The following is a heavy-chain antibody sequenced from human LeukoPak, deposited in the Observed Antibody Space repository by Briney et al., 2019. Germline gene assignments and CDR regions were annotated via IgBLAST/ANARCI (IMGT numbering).Heavy chain of an antibody. D-gene: IGHD4-17*01. Sequence: ATVKVSCKASGYTFTGYYMHWVRQAPGQGLEWMGRINPNSGGTNYAQKFQGRVTMTRDTSISTAYMELSRLRSDDTAVYYCARDNYDYGDFDYWGQGTLVTVSS. CDR2: INPNSGGT. CDR1: GYTFTGYY. CDR3: ARDNYDYGDFDY. J-gene: IGHJ4*02. V-gene: IGHV1-2*06.